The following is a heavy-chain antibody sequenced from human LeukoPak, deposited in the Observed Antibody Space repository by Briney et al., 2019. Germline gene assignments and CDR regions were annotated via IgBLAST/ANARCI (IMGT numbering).Heavy chain of an antibody. V-gene: IGHV1-46*01. Sequence: GASVKVSCKASGYTFTNYYIHWVRQAPGQRLEWMGIINPSGGSTTYAQKFQGRVTITADKSTSTAYMELSSLRSEDTAVYYCARGVQLERLGDYWGQGTLVTVSS. D-gene: IGHD1-1*01. CDR2: INPSGGST. J-gene: IGHJ4*02. CDR3: ARGVQLERLGDY. CDR1: GYTFTNYY.